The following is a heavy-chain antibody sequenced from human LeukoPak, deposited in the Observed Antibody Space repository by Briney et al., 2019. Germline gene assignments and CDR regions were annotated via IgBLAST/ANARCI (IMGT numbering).Heavy chain of an antibody. D-gene: IGHD5-12*01. CDR3: ARTWIGWYFDL. Sequence: ASVKVSCKASGYTFTGYYMHWVRQAPGQGLEWMGWTNPNSGGTNYAQKFQGRVTMTRDTSISTAYMGLSRLRSDDTAVYYCARTWIGWYFDLWGRGTLVTVSS. CDR1: GYTFTGYY. J-gene: IGHJ2*01. CDR2: TNPNSGGT. V-gene: IGHV1-2*02.